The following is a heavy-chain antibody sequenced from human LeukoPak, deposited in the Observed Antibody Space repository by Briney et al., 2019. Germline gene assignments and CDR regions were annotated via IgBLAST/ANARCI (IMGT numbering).Heavy chain of an antibody. CDR2: INHSGST. V-gene: IGHV4-34*01. Sequence: SETLSLTCAVYGGSFSGYYWSWIRQPPGEGLEWIGEINHSGSTNYNPSLKSRVTISVDTSKNQFSLKLSSVTAADTAVYYCARGGVYSSSRREYWFDPWGQGTLVTVSS. CDR3: ARGGVYSSSRREYWFDP. J-gene: IGHJ5*02. CDR1: GGSFSGYY. D-gene: IGHD6-6*01.